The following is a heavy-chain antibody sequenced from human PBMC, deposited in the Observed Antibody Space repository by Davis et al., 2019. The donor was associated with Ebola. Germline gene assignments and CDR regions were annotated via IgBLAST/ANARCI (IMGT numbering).Heavy chain of an antibody. J-gene: IGHJ4*02. CDR2: INHSGST. V-gene: IGHV4-39*01. D-gene: IGHD6-13*01. CDR1: GGSVSSGSYY. CDR3: ARQGGDSSSWFG. Sequence: SETLSLTSTVSGGSVSSGSYYWSWIRQPPGKGLEWIGEINHSGSTNYNPPLKSRVTISVDTTKNQFSLKLSSVTAADTAVYYCARQGGDSSSWFGWGQGTLVTVSS.